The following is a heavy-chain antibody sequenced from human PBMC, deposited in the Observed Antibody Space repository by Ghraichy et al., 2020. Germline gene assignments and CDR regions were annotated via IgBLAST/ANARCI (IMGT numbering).Heavy chain of an antibody. J-gene: IGHJ4*02. V-gene: IGHV3-64*01. CDR1: GFTFSSYA. D-gene: IGHD5-18*01. CDR3: ARASLTAINDY. CDR2: ISSNGGST. Sequence: WGSLRLSCAASGFTFSSYAMHWVRQAPGKGLEYVSAISSNGGSTYYANSVKGRFTISRDNSKNTLYLQMGSLRAEDMAVYYCARASLTAINDYWGQGTLVTVSS.